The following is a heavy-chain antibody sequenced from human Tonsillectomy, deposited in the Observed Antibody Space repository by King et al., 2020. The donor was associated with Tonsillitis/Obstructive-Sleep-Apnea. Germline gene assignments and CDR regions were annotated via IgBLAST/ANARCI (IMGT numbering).Heavy chain of an antibody. D-gene: IGHD4-11*01. CDR2: IYWDDDK. J-gene: IGHJ4*02. Sequence: TLKESGPTLVKPTQTLTLTCTFSGFSLSTSGVGVGWIRQPPGKALEWLGLIYWDDDKRYSPSLKSRLTITKDTSKNQVVLTITNMDPMDTATYYCAHTLTTIADFDFWGQGTLVTVSS. V-gene: IGHV2-5*02. CDR1: GFSLSTSGVG. CDR3: AHTLTTIADFDF.